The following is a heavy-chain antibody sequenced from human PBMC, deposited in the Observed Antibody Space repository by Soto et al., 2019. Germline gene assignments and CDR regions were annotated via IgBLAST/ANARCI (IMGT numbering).Heavy chain of an antibody. J-gene: IGHJ6*02. CDR3: SRDLVVPAAIAVYYYYGMDV. Sequence: GGSLRLSCAASGFTFSSYGMHWVRQAPGKGLEWVAVIWYDGSNKYYADSVKGRFTISRDNSKNTLYLQMNSLRAEDNAVYYCSRDLVVPAAIAVYYYYGMDVWGQGTTVTVSS. D-gene: IGHD2-2*01. CDR1: GFTFSSYG. V-gene: IGHV3-33*01. CDR2: IWYDGSNK.